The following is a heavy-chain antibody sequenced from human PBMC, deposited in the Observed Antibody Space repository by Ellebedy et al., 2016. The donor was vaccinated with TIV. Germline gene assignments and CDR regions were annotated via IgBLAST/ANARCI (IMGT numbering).Heavy chain of an antibody. CDR3: ARAGYCSGGSCYSDYYYGMDV. CDR1: GFTFSSYS. D-gene: IGHD2-15*01. CDR2: ISSSSSYI. Sequence: GGSLRLSXAASGFTFSSYSMNWVRQAPGKGLEWVSSISSSSSYIYYADSVKGRFTISRDNAKNSLYLQMNSLRAEDTAVYYCARAGYCSGGSCYSDYYYGMDVWGQGTTVTVSS. V-gene: IGHV3-21*01. J-gene: IGHJ6*02.